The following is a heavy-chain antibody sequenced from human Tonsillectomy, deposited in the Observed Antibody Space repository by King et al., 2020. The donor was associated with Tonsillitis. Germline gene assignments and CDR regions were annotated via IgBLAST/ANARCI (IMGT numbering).Heavy chain of an antibody. CDR2: IHHTGST. CDR3: ARDGGGADSGSDTGVSSY. J-gene: IGHJ4*02. D-gene: IGHD1-26*01. Sequence: QLQESGPGLVKPSETLSLTCGVSGYSISSGHYWGWIRQPPGKGLEWIGSIHHTGSTYYNPSVKSRVTISVDTSKNQFSLRLSSVTSADTAVYFCARDGGGADSGSDTGVSSYWGQGTLVTVSS. CDR1: GYSISSGHY. V-gene: IGHV4-38-2*02.